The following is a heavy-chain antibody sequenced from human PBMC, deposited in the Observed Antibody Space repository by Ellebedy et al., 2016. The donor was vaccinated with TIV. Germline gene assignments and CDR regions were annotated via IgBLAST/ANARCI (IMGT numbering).Heavy chain of an antibody. CDR2: ISSSSSTI. J-gene: IGHJ4*02. CDR3: CYMVMGIDY. V-gene: IGHV3-48*01. Sequence: GESLKISXAASGFTFSSYSMNWVRQAPGKGLEWVSYISSSSSTIYYADSVKGRFTISRDNAKNSLYLQMNSLRAEDTAVYYCCYMVMGIDYWGQGTLVTVAS. CDR1: GFTFSSYS. D-gene: IGHD2-2*02.